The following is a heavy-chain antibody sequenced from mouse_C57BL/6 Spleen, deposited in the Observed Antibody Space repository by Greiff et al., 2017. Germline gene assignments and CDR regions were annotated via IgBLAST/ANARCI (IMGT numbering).Heavy chain of an antibody. V-gene: IGHV5-16*01. J-gene: IGHJ2*01. CDR2: INYDGSST. CDR3: ARAPYGSSFDY. Sequence: EVMLVESEGGLVQPGSSMKLSCTASGFTFSDYYMAWVRQVPEKGLEWVANINYDGSSTYYLDSLKSRFIISRDNAKNILYLQMSSLKSEDTATYDGARAPYGSSFDYWGQGTTLTVSS. CDR1: GFTFSDYY. D-gene: IGHD1-1*01.